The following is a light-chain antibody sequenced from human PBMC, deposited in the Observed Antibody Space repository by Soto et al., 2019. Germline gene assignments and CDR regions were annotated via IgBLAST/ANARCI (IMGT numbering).Light chain of an antibody. V-gene: IGKV3-15*01. CDR3: QQYNNWPRT. CDR2: AAS. CDR1: QSVSSN. J-gene: IGKJ5*01. Sequence: EIVMTQSPATLSVSPGERATLSCRASQSVSSNLAWYQQEPGQAPRLLIYAASTRATGIPARFSGSGSGTEFTLTISSLQSEDFAVYYCQQYNNWPRTFGQGTRLEIK.